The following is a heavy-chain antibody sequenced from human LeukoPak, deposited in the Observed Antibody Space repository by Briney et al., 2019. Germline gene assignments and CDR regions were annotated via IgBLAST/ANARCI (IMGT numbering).Heavy chain of an antibody. CDR3: ARGWLAETTVVTPYNY. J-gene: IGHJ4*02. CDR1: GYTFTSYD. Sequence: ASVKVSCKASGYTFTSYDINWVRQATGQGLEWTGWMNPNSGNTGYAQKFQGRVTMTRNTSISTAYMELSSLRSEDTAVYYCARGWLAETTVVTPYNYWGQGTLVTVSS. V-gene: IGHV1-8*01. D-gene: IGHD2-21*02. CDR2: MNPNSGNT.